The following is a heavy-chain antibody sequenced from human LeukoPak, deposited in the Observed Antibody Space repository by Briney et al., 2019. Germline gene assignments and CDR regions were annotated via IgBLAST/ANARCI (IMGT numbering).Heavy chain of an antibody. J-gene: IGHJ4*02. V-gene: IGHV1-24*01. Sequence: GASVKVSCKVSGYTLTELSMHWVRQAPGKGLEWMGGFDPEDGETIYAQKFQGRVTMTEDTSTDTAYMELSSLRSEDTAVYYCATRGRLGELSFTNHFDYWGQGTLVTVSS. CDR3: ATRGRLGELSFTNHFDY. CDR1: GYTLTELS. D-gene: IGHD3-16*02. CDR2: FDPEDGET.